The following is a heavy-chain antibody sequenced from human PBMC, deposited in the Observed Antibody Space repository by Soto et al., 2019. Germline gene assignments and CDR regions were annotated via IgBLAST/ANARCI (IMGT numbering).Heavy chain of an antibody. V-gene: IGHV4-34*01. CDR3: ASLPVRGAIYCSGGSCSGMDV. J-gene: IGHJ6*02. CDR2: INHSGST. Sequence: SGTLSLTCAGYGGSGRCCYWSWIRPRPGEGLDWIGEINHSGSTNYNPSLKSRVTISVDTSNNQFSMKLSSVTAADKAVYYCASLPVRGAIYCSGGSCSGMDVWGQGTTVT. D-gene: IGHD2-15*01. CDR1: GGSGRCCY.